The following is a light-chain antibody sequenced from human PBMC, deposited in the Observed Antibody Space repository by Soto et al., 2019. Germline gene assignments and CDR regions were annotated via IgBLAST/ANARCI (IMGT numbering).Light chain of an antibody. Sequence: QSALAQPACVSVSPGQSIAISCTGTSSDVGGYNYVSWYQQHPGIAPRLLISEVSNRPSGVSNRFSGSKSGNTASLTISGLQAEDEADYYCSSFTSTSTFVFGTGTKVTVL. V-gene: IGLV2-14*01. CDR2: EVS. CDR1: SSDVGGYNY. J-gene: IGLJ1*01. CDR3: SSFTSTSTFV.